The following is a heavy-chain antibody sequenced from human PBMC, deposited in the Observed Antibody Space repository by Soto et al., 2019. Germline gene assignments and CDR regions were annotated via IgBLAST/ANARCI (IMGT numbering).Heavy chain of an antibody. Sequence: SEILSLTCTVSGGSISSYYWSWIRQPPGKGLEWIGYIYYSGSTNYNPSLKSRVTISVDTSKNQFSLKLSSVTAADTAVYYCARSILTGYDYWGQGTLVTVSS. CDR3: ARSILTGYDY. CDR1: GGSISSYY. J-gene: IGHJ4*02. CDR2: IYYSGST. D-gene: IGHD3-9*01. V-gene: IGHV4-59*01.